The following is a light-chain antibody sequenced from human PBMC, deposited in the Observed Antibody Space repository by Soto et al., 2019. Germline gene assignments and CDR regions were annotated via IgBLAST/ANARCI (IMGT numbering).Light chain of an antibody. J-gene: IGLJ1*01. CDR1: SSDGDTYNY. CDR3: SSYTNINTRACV. CDR2: DVS. V-gene: IGLV2-14*03. Sequence: QSALTQPASVSGSPGQSITISCTGTSSDGDTYNYVSWYQQHPGNAPKLIIYDVSNRPSGVSNRFSGSKSGNTASLTISGLQAEDEADYYCSSYTNINTRACVFGTGTKLTVL.